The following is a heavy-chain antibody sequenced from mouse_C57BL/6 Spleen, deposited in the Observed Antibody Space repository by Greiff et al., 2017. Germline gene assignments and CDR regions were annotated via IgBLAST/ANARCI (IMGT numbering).Heavy chain of an antibody. J-gene: IGHJ4*01. Sequence: VKVVESGAELVRPGASVTLSCKASGYTFTDYEMHWVKQTPVHGLEWIGAIDPETGGTAYNQKFKGKAILTAEKSSSTAYMELRSLTSEDSAVYYCTRRSNYVRYAMDYWGQGTSVTVSS. D-gene: IGHD2-5*01. CDR1: GYTFTDYE. V-gene: IGHV1-15*01. CDR3: TRRSNYVRYAMDY. CDR2: IDPETGGT.